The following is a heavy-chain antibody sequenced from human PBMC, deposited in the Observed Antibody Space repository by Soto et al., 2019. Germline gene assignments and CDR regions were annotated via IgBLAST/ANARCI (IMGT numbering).Heavy chain of an antibody. CDR2: IYYSGST. CDR1: GGSISSGGYY. D-gene: IGHD4-17*01. Sequence: SETLSLTCTVSGGSISSGGYYWSWIRQHPGKGLEWIGYIYYSGSTNYNPSLKSRVTISVDTSKNQFSLKLSSVTAADTAVYYCARGPPTAVTRYFNYWGQGTLVTVSS. V-gene: IGHV4-31*03. CDR3: ARGPPTAVTRYFNY. J-gene: IGHJ4*02.